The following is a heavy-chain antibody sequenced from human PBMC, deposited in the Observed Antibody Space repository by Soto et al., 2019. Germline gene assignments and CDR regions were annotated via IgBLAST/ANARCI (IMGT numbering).Heavy chain of an antibody. CDR3: ARRPYYYYYGMDV. J-gene: IGHJ6*02. Sequence: PSETLSLTCTVSGGAINSDYWSWIRQPPGKGLEWIGYTYYSGSANYNSSLKSRVTISIDTSKNQFSLNLNSVTAADTAVYYCARRPYYYYYGMDVWGQGTTVTVSS. V-gene: IGHV4-59*08. CDR1: GGAINSDY. CDR2: TYYSGSA.